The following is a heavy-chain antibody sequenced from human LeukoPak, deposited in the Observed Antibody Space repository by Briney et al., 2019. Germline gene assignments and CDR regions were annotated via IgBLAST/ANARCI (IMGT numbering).Heavy chain of an antibody. V-gene: IGHV4-61*02. Sequence: PSETLSLTCTVSGGSISSGGYFWNWIRQPAGKGLEWIGRINTSGSTNYKPSLKSRVTISMDTSKNQFSLKLSSVTAADTAVYYCATTQRYCSSTSCRDVWGKGTTVTVSS. CDR3: ATTQRYCSSTSCRDV. D-gene: IGHD2-2*01. J-gene: IGHJ6*04. CDR1: GGSISSGGYF. CDR2: INTSGST.